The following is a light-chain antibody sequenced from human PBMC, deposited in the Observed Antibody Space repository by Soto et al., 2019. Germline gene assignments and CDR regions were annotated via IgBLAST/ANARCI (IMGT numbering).Light chain of an antibody. V-gene: IGKV4-1*01. J-gene: IGKJ4*01. CDR3: KHYYRLPRD. CDR1: QSVLYSSNNKNY. CDR2: WAS. Sequence: DIVMTQSPDSLAVSLGERATINCKSSQSVLYSSNNKNYLAWYQQKPGQPPKLLIYWASTRESGVPDRFSGSGSGTDFTLPLRRLQAEDVAVYSSKHYYRLPRDFGGGTKVDIK.